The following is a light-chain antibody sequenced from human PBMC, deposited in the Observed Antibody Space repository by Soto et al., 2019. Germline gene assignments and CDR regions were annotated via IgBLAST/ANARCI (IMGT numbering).Light chain of an antibody. J-gene: IGKJ5*01. CDR2: GAS. V-gene: IGKV3-20*01. CDR1: QSVRGN. CDR3: QHYDSLPIT. Sequence: IVLTQSPGNPSLSPGDRATLSFKASQSVRGNLAWYQQKPGQSPRLLIYGASSRATGIPARFSGSGSGTDFTLTISRLEPEDFAVFYCQHYDSLPITFGQGTRLEIK.